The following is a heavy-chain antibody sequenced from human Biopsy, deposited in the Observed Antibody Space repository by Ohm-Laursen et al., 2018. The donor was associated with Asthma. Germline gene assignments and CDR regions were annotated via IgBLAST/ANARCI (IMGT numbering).Heavy chain of an antibody. CDR3: ARGYSGSDRIVYYYSGLEV. Sequence: SSVKVSCKSSGDSFSNYAISWVRQAPGQGLEWMGGLIPVLGTPDHAQMFEGRVTITTDESTSTAYMELSSLSSEDTAVYYCARGYSGSDRIVYYYSGLEVWGQGTTVTVSS. CDR2: LIPVLGTP. J-gene: IGHJ6*02. D-gene: IGHD5-12*01. V-gene: IGHV1-69*05. CDR1: GDSFSNYA.